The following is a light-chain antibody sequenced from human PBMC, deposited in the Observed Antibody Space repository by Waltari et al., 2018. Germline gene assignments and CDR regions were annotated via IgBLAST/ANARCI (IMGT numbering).Light chain of an antibody. CDR1: QSVSSH. J-gene: IGKJ2*01. CDR2: GVS. Sequence: EIVMTQSPGTLSVSPGERLTLSCRASQSVSSHLAWYQQKPGQAPTLLIYGVSTRATGMPARFSASGSGTEFTLTISSLQSEDFADYYCQQYSDWPYTFGQGTKLEIK. CDR3: QQYSDWPYT. V-gene: IGKV3-15*01.